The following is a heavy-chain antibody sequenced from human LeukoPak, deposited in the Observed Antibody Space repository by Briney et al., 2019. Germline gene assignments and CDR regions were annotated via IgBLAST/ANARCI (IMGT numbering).Heavy chain of an antibody. CDR2: SSAYNGNT. Sequence: ASVKVSCKASGYTFTNYGISWVRQAPGQGLEWMGWSSAYNGNTKYAQNLQGRVTMTTDTSTSTAYLELRSLRSDDTAVYYCARDLATTLDYWGQGTLVTVSS. CDR3: ARDLATTLDY. J-gene: IGHJ4*02. V-gene: IGHV1-18*01. CDR1: GYTFTNYG. D-gene: IGHD5-24*01.